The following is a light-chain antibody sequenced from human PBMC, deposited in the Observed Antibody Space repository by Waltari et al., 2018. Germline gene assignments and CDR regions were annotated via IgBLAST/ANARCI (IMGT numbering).Light chain of an antibody. J-gene: IGKJ5*01. V-gene: IGKV3-15*01. Sequence: EVVLTQSPATLSVSPGERATLSCRASQSVNYYLAWYQQKDGQAPRLLIYGASTRATGIPARFSGSGSGTEFTLSISSLQSEDFAIYYCQQYNNWPPITFGQGTRLEIK. CDR3: QQYNNWPPIT. CDR1: QSVNYY. CDR2: GAS.